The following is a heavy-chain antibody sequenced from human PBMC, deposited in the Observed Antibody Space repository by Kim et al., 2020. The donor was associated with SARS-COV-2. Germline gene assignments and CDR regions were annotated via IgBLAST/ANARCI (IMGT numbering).Heavy chain of an antibody. D-gene: IGHD2-2*01. CDR3: ARERSCSSTSCHVYYYYGMDV. CDR2: IYTSGST. J-gene: IGHJ6*02. CDR1: GGSISSGSYY. Sequence: SETLSLTCTVSGGSISSGSYYWSWIRQPAGKGLEWIGRIYTSGSTNYNPSLKSRVTISVDTSKNQFSLKLSSVTAADTAVYYCARERSCSSTSCHVYYYYGMDVWGQGTTVTVSS. V-gene: IGHV4-61*02.